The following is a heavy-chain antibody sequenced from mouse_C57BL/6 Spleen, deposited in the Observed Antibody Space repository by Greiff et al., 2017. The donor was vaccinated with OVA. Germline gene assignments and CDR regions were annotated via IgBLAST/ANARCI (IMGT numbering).Heavy chain of an antibody. CDR3: AKLSNTTVVAPYYYAMDY. CDR2: IWGDGST. V-gene: IGHV2-3*01. CDR1: GFSLTSYG. D-gene: IGHD1-1*01. J-gene: IGHJ4*01. Sequence: VKLMESGPGLVAPSQSLSITCTVSGFSLTSYGVSWVRQPPGKGLEWLGVIWGDGSTNYHSALISRLSISKDNSKSQVFLKLNRLQTDDTATYYCAKLSNTTVVAPYYYAMDYWGQGTSVTVSS.